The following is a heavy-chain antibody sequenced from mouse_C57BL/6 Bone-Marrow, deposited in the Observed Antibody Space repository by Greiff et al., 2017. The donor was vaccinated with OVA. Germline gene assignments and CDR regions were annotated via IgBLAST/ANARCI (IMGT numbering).Heavy chain of an antibody. D-gene: IGHD1-1*01. CDR2: INPYNGGT. Sequence: EVQLQQSGPVLVKPGASVKMSCKASGYTFTDYYMHWVQQSHGKSLEWIGVINPYNGGTSYNQKFKGKATLTVDKSSSAAYMELNSLTAEDTAVYYCARGGYYYYSSTARDDWGQGTSVTVSS. V-gene: IGHV1-19*01. CDR3: ARGGYYYYSSTARDD. CDR1: GYTFTDYY. J-gene: IGHJ4*01.